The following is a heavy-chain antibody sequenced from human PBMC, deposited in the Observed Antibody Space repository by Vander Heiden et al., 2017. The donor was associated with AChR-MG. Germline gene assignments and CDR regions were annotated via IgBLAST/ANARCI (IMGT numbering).Heavy chain of an antibody. J-gene: IGHJ4*02. CDR3: ARSIAGAGQGFDY. Sequence: QVQLQESGPGLVKTSETLSLTCTVSGGSITSYYWSWIRQPPGKGLEWIGYIYYSGSTNYNPARKSRVTVSVDTSKNQFSLKLSSVTAADRAVYYCARSIAGAGQGFDYWGQGTLVTVSS. CDR2: IYYSGST. D-gene: IGHD6-19*01. CDR1: GGSITSYY. V-gene: IGHV4-59*01.